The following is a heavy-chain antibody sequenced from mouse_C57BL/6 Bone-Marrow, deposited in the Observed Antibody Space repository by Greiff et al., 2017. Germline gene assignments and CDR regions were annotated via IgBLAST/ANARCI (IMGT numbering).Heavy chain of an antibody. CDR3: ARGPYYSNPYAMDY. CDR2: SRNKANDYTT. CDR1: GFTFSDFY. V-gene: IGHV7-1*01. Sequence: EVQLVESGGGLVQSGRSLRLSCATSGFTFSDFYMEWVRQAPGKGLEWIAASRNKANDYTTEYSASVKGRFIVSRDTSQSILYLQMNALRAEDTAIYYCARGPYYSNPYAMDYWGQGTSVTVSS. J-gene: IGHJ4*01. D-gene: IGHD2-5*01.